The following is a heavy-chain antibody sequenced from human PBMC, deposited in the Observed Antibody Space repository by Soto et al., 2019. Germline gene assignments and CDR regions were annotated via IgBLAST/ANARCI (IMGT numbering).Heavy chain of an antibody. J-gene: IGHJ4*02. CDR1: GVSFSNYA. CDR3: AKDLIDYSNSYFDY. D-gene: IGHD4-4*01. V-gene: IGHV3-23*01. CDR2: ITSVGYT. Sequence: PGGSLRLSCATSGVSFSNYAMSWVRQAPGKGLEWVAAITSVGYTYYVDSLKGRFTISRDNSKNTLFLQMNSLRAEDTAVYYCAKDLIDYSNSYFDYWGQGTLVTVSS.